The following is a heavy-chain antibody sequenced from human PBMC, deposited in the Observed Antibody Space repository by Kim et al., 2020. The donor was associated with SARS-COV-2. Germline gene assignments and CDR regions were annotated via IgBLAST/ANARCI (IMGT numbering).Heavy chain of an antibody. J-gene: IGHJ6*02. CDR3: AREGYYGSGSEPMDV. Sequence: GGSLRLSCAASGFTFDDYGMSWVRQAPGKGLEWVSGINWNGGSTGYADSVKGRFTISRDNAKNSLYLQMNSLRAEDTALYHCAREGYYGSGSEPMDVWGQGTTVTVSS. CDR2: INWNGGST. CDR1: GFTFDDYG. D-gene: IGHD3-10*01. V-gene: IGHV3-20*01.